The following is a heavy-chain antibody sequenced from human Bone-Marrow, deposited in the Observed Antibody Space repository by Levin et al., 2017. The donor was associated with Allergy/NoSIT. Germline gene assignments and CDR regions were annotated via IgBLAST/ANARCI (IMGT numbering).Heavy chain of an antibody. V-gene: IGHV1-69*01. Sequence: KISCKASGGTFSSYAISWVRQAPGQGLEWMGGIIPIFGTANYAQKFQGRVTITADESTSTAYMELSSLRSEDTAVYYCARVGGGNSSGVRSYGMDVWGQGTTVTVSS. CDR1: GGTFSSYA. CDR2: IIPIFGTA. J-gene: IGHJ6*02. CDR3: ARVGGGNSSGVRSYGMDV. D-gene: IGHD6-19*01.